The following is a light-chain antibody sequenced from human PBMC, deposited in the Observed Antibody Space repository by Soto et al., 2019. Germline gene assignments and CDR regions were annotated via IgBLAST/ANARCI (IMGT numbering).Light chain of an antibody. J-gene: IGKJ4*01. Sequence: IQLTQSPSSLSASVGDRVTITCRASQDIASYLAWYLQKPGKAPKLLIYAASTLHSGVPSRFSGSGSGTDFTLTIRSLQPEDFETYYCQQLNSYPLTFGGGTKVDIK. CDR1: QDIASY. V-gene: IGKV1-9*01. CDR3: QQLNSYPLT. CDR2: AAS.